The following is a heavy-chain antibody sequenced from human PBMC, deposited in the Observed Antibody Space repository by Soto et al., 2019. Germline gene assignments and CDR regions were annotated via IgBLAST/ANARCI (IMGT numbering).Heavy chain of an antibody. CDR3: ARDRGASITIFGVVIIPPRHYGMDV. CDR2: IIPIFGTA. Sequence: QVQLVQSGAEVKKPGSSVKVSCKASGGTFSSYAISWVRQAPGQGLEWMGGIIPIFGTANYAQKFQGRVTLTADESTSTAYMELSSLRSEETAVYYCARDRGASITIFGVVIIPPRHYGMDVWGQGTTVTVSS. D-gene: IGHD3-3*01. J-gene: IGHJ6*02. CDR1: GGTFSSYA. V-gene: IGHV1-69*01.